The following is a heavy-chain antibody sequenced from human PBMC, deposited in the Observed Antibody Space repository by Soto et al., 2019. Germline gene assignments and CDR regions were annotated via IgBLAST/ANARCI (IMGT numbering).Heavy chain of an antibody. J-gene: IGHJ4*02. Sequence: PWGSLRLSCAVSGFTFTNYGINFFRHSPGKGLEWVSSVSKSDYTYYSESVKGRFTISRDNARNSVSLQMNNLRAEDTAVYYCAREDSIIIPAVADFWGQGTLVTVSS. CDR1: GFTFTNYG. D-gene: IGHD6-19*01. V-gene: IGHV3-21*01. CDR2: VSKSDYT. CDR3: AREDSIIIPAVADF.